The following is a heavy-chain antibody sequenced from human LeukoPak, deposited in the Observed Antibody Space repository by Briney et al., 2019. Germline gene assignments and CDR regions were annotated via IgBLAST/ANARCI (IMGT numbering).Heavy chain of an antibody. J-gene: IGHJ4*02. V-gene: IGHV3-48*01. Sequence: PGGSLRLSCAASGFTFSSYTMNWVRQPPGKGLEWVSNIGTSSTTIYYADSVKGRFTISRDNAKNSLYLQMNSLRADDTAVYYCARDGTGYWGQGTLVTVSS. CDR2: IGTSSTTI. D-gene: IGHD1-26*01. CDR3: ARDGTGY. CDR1: GFTFSSYT.